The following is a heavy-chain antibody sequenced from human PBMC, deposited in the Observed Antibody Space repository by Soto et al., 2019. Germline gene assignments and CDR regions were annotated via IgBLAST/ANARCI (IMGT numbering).Heavy chain of an antibody. V-gene: IGHV1-69*12. D-gene: IGHD3-10*01. CDR1: GGTFSSYA. CDR2: IIPIFGTA. Sequence: QVQLVQSGAEVKKPGSSVKVSCKASGGTFSSYAISWVRQAPGQGLEWMGGIIPIFGTANYAQKFQGRVTITADESTSTAYMELSSLRSEDTAVYYCARVGATKTPPGYYGMDVWGQGTTVTVSS. J-gene: IGHJ6*02. CDR3: ARVGATKTPPGYYGMDV.